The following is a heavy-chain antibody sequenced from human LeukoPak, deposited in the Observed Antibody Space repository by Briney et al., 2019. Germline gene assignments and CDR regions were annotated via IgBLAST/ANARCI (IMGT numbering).Heavy chain of an antibody. V-gene: IGHV3-23*01. CDR1: GFTFSSYA. D-gene: IGHD3-10*01. CDR3: AKGLLWFGELFQCYGMDV. Sequence: GGSLRLSCAASGFTFSSYAMSWVRQAPGKGLEWVSAISGSGGSTYYADSVKGRFTISRDNSKNTLYLQMNSLRAEDTAVYYCAKGLLWFGELFQCYGMDVWGQGTTVTVSS. CDR2: ISGSGGST. J-gene: IGHJ6*02.